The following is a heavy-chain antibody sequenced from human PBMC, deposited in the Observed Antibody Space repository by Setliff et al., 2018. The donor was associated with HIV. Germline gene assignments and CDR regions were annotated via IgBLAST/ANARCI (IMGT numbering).Heavy chain of an antibody. V-gene: IGHV3-48*01. CDR3: VRDVLKFWSGSGALDL. Sequence: GGSLRLSCAASGFVFSDHSFHWVRQAPGEGLEWLAYITATGTTVSYADSVRGRFIISRDSVRNELYLQMNNLRADDSAVYYCVRDVLKFWSGSGALDLWGPGTLVTVSS. D-gene: IGHD3-3*01. CDR2: ITATGTTV. CDR1: GFVFSDHS. J-gene: IGHJ5*02.